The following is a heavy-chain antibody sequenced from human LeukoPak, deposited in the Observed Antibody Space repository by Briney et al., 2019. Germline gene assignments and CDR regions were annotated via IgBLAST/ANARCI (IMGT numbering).Heavy chain of an antibody. Sequence: ASVKVSCKASGYTFTSYGISWVRQAPGQGLEWMGWISAYNGNTNYAQKLQGRVTMTTDTSTSTAYMELRSLRSDDTAVYYCARDLMHDSSGPDYYYYYGMDVWGQGTTVTVSS. J-gene: IGHJ6*02. V-gene: IGHV1-18*01. CDR2: ISAYNGNT. CDR1: GYTFTSYG. D-gene: IGHD3-22*01. CDR3: ARDLMHDSSGPDYYYYYGMDV.